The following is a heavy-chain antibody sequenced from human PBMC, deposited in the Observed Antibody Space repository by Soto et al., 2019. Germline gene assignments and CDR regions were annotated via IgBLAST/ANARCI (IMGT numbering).Heavy chain of an antibody. Sequence: EVQLVETGGGLIQPGGSLRLSCAASGCTVRDTYMSWVRQAPGKGLEWVSLIYSGGSTYYADSVKGRFTISRDSSKNTLYLQMNSLRVEDTAVYYCAAYSTLDYWGQGTLVIVSS. CDR2: IYSGGST. D-gene: IGHD6-13*01. V-gene: IGHV3-53*02. J-gene: IGHJ4*01. CDR1: GCTVRDTY. CDR3: AAYSTLDY.